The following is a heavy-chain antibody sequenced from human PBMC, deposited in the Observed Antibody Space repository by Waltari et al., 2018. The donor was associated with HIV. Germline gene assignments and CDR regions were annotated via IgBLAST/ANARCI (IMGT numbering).Heavy chain of an antibody. J-gene: IGHJ4*02. D-gene: IGHD3-22*01. Sequence: QVQLQQWGAGLLKPSETLSLTCAVYGGSFSGYYWSWIRRPPWKGLELIGEINHSGSTTSNPSLKSRVTISVDTSKNQFSLTLSSVTAADTAVYYCARVGDSSGYWVDYWGQGTLVTVSS. V-gene: IGHV4-34*01. CDR2: INHSGST. CDR1: GGSFSGYY. CDR3: ARVGDSSGYWVDY.